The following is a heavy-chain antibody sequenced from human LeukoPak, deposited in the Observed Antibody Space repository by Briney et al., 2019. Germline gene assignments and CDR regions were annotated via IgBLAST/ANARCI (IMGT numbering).Heavy chain of an antibody. D-gene: IGHD4-17*01. V-gene: IGHV4-59*01. Sequence: PSETLSPTCTVSGGSISSNYWSWIRQPPGKGLEWIGYIYYSGSTNSNPSLKSRVTISVDTSKNQFSLNLSSVTAADTAVYYCARDRGYGDYLNYFDYWGQGTLVTVSS. J-gene: IGHJ4*02. CDR3: ARDRGYGDYLNYFDY. CDR2: IYYSGST. CDR1: GGSISSNY.